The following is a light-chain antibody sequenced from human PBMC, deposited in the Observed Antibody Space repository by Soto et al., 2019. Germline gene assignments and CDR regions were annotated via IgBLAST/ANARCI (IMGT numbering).Light chain of an antibody. J-gene: IGKJ5*01. CDR3: QQYDNSPIT. V-gene: IGKV3-20*01. CDR1: QSVSGTY. Sequence: EIVLKQSPGTLSLSPGERATLSCRASQSVSGTYLAWYQQKPGQAPRLLIYGASSRATGIPDRFSGSGSGTDFTLTITRLEPEDFAVYYCQQYDNSPITFGQGTRLEIK. CDR2: GAS.